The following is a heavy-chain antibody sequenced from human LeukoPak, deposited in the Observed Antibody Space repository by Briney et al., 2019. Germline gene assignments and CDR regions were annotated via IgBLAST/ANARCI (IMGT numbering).Heavy chain of an antibody. CDR1: GGTFSSYT. CDR3: AGSFIVLMVYARDNWFDP. J-gene: IGHJ5*02. CDR2: IIPIFGTA. D-gene: IGHD2-8*01. V-gene: IGHV1-69*05. Sequence: SVKVSCKAAGGTFSSYTISWVRQAPGQGLEWMGRIIPIFGTANYAQKFQGRVTITTDESTSTTYMELSRLRSEDTAVYYCAGSFIVLMVYARDNWFDPWGQGTLVTVSS.